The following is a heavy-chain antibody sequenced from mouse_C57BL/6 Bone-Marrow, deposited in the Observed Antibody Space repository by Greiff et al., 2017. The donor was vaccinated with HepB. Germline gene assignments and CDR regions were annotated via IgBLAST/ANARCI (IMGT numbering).Heavy chain of an antibody. CDR1: GFTFSDYY. V-gene: IGHV5-12*01. Sequence: DVMLVESGGGLVQPGGSLKLSCAASGFTFSDYYMYWVRQTPEKRLEWVAYISNGGGSTYYPDTVKGRFTISRDNAKNTLYLQMSRLKSEDTAMYYCARDTTVYYYAMDYWGQGTSVTVSS. J-gene: IGHJ4*01. D-gene: IGHD1-1*01. CDR3: ARDTTVYYYAMDY. CDR2: ISNGGGST.